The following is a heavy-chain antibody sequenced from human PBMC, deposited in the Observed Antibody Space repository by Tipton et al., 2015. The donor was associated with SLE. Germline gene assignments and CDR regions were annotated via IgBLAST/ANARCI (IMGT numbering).Heavy chain of an antibody. Sequence: TLSLTCSVSGGSVSDFYWSWIRQPPGMGLEWLGYIFYRGTTTYNTYNPSLSSQVTMSGDTSKSQVSLKLTSLTAADTAVYYCARQGEYSHSSGFWFDPWGQGTLVTVSS. CDR3: ARQGEYSHSSGFWFDP. CDR1: GGSVSDFY. V-gene: IGHV4-59*08. D-gene: IGHD2/OR15-2a*01. CDR2: IFYRGTT. J-gene: IGHJ5*02.